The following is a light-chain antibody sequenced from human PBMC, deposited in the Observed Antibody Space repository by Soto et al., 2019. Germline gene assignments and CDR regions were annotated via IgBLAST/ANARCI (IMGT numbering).Light chain of an antibody. Sequence: DIEMTQSPSTLSASVGDRVTITCRASQTIRRWLAWYQQRPGKAPKVLIYDASTLASGVPARISGRGSETQFRLTISSLQPEDSATYYCQHYNSDPWTFGQGTTVEI. V-gene: IGKV1-5*01. J-gene: IGKJ1*01. CDR1: QTIRRW. CDR3: QHYNSDPWT. CDR2: DAS.